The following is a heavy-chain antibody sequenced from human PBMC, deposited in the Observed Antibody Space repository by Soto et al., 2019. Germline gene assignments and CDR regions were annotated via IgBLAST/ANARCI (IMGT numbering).Heavy chain of an antibody. CDR2: ISYDGSNK. J-gene: IGHJ3*02. V-gene: IGHV3-30-3*01. CDR1: GFTFSSYA. D-gene: IGHD3-10*01. Sequence: QVQLVESGGGVVQPGRSLRLSCAASGFTFSSYAMHWVRQAPGKGLEWVAVISYDGSNKYYADSVKGRFTISRDNSKNTLYLQMNSLRAEDTAVYYCASEADLVRGVMGGTFDIWGQGTMVTVSS. CDR3: ASEADLVRGVMGGTFDI.